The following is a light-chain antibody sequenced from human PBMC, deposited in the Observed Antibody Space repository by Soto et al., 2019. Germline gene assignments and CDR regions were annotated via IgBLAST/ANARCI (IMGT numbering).Light chain of an antibody. V-gene: IGKV3-11*01. Sequence: EIVLTQSPATLSLSPGARAPLSWRASQSVSSYLAWYQQKPGQAPRLLIYDASNRATGIPARFSGSGSGTDFTLTISSLEPEDFAVYYCQQRSNWPPWTFGQGTKVDNK. CDR2: DAS. J-gene: IGKJ1*01. CDR1: QSVSSY. CDR3: QQRSNWPPWT.